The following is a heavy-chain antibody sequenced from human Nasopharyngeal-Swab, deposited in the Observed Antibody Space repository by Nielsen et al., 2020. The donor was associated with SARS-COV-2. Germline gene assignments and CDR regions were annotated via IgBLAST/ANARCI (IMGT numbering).Heavy chain of an antibody. CDR1: GFTFTSSA. J-gene: IGHJ6*02. CDR2: IVVGSGNT. D-gene: IGHD6-6*01. Sequence: SVKVSCKASGFTFTSSAVQWVRQARGQRLEWIGWIVVGSGNTNYAQKFQERVTITRDMFTSTAYMELSSLRSEDTAVHYCAAAKAARQGYYYYGMDVWGQGTTVTVSS. CDR3: AAAKAARQGYYYYGMDV. V-gene: IGHV1-58*01.